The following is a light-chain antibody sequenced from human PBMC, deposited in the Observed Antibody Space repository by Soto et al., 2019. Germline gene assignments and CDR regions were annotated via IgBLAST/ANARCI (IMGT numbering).Light chain of an antibody. CDR2: DAT. CDR1: QSVSSS. J-gene: IGKJ4*01. V-gene: IGKV3-15*01. Sequence: EIVMTQSPATLSVSPGDRATLSCRASQSVSSSLAWYQQIPGRAPRLLIYDATNRATGIPARFGGSGSGTEFTLTISSLQSEDFAVYYCQQYTNWPPLTFGGGTKVELK. CDR3: QQYTNWPPLT.